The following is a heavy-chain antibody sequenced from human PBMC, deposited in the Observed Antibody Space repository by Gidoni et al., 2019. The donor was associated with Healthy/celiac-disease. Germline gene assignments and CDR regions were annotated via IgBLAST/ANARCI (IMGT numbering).Heavy chain of an antibody. D-gene: IGHD3-9*01. J-gene: IGHJ4*02. Sequence: QVQLVESGGGVVQPGRSLRLSCAASGFTFSSHGMRWVSQAPGKGREWVAVIWYDGSNKYYADSVKGRFTISRDNSKNTLYLQMNSLRAEDTAVYYCAREHYDIWTGQGPDYWGQGTLVTVSS. CDR3: AREHYDIWTGQGPDY. CDR1: GFTFSSHG. V-gene: IGHV3-33*01. CDR2: IWYDGSNK.